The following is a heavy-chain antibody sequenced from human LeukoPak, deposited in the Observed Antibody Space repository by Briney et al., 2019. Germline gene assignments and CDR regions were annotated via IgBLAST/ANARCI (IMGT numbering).Heavy chain of an antibody. D-gene: IGHD6-19*01. V-gene: IGHV4-34*12. CDR2: IIHSGST. Sequence: SQTRSLTCAVYGGSFSGYYWSWIRQPPGKGLGWIGEIIHSGSTNYNPSLKSRVTISVDTSKNQFPLKLSSVTAADTAVYYCARAPHSSRITVASKLYYFDYWGQGTLVTVSS. J-gene: IGHJ4*02. CDR3: ARAPHSSRITVASKLYYFDY. CDR1: GGSFSGYY.